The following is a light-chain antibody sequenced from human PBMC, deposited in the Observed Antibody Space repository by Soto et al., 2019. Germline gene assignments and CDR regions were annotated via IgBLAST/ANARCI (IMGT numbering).Light chain of an antibody. CDR1: QNINSY. V-gene: IGKV1-39*01. CDR2: GAT. Sequence: DIRMTQSPSSLSASVGDRDTLTCRASQNINSYLNWYQHKPGRAPKVLVYGATNLPSGAPSRFSGSGSGTEFTFTISSLQPEDFATYYCQQSHNAPLTFGGGTRVE. J-gene: IGKJ4*01. CDR3: QQSHNAPLT.